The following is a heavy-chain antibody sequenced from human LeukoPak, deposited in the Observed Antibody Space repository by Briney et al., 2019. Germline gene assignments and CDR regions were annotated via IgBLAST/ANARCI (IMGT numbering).Heavy chain of an antibody. V-gene: IGHV3-9*01. CDR2: ISWNSGSI. Sequence: GRSLRLSCAASGFTFDDYAMPWVRQAPGKGLEWASGISWNSGSIGYADSVKGRFTISRDNAKNSLYLQMNSLRAEDTALYYCAKDISEVYYDSSGYFDYWGQGTLVTVSS. CDR3: AKDISEVYYDSSGYFDY. D-gene: IGHD3-22*01. J-gene: IGHJ4*02. CDR1: GFTFDDYA.